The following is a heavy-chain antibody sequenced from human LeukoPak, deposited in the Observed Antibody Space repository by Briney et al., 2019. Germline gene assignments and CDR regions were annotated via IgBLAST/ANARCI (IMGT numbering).Heavy chain of an antibody. Sequence: PSETLSLTCAVSGGSISSSNWWSWVRQPPGKGLERIGEIYHSGSTNYNPSLKSRVTISVDKSKNQFSLKLSSVTAADTAVYYCARSGEQQLDEYYFDYWGQGTLVTVSS. V-gene: IGHV4-4*02. J-gene: IGHJ4*02. CDR2: IYHSGST. D-gene: IGHD6-13*01. CDR3: ARSGEQQLDEYYFDY. CDR1: GGSISSSNW.